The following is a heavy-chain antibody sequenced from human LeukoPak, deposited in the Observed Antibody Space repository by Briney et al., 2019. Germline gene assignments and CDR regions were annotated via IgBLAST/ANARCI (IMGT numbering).Heavy chain of an antibody. CDR1: GGSVSSGSYY. CDR3: ARDTAGSPHWFDP. CDR2: IYYSGST. V-gene: IGHV4-61*01. J-gene: IGHJ5*02. Sequence: SETLSLTCTISGGSVSSGSYYWSWIRQPPGKGLEWIGYIYYSGSTKYNPSLKSRVTISVDTSKNQFSLKLSSLTAADTAVYYCARDTAGSPHWFDPWGQGALVTVSS. D-gene: IGHD2-8*02.